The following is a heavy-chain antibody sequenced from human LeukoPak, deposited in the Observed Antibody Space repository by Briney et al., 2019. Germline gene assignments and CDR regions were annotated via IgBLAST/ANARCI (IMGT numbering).Heavy chain of an antibody. CDR3: ARGFDGYTRNDYFDY. CDR1: GGSVTSYY. Sequence: SDTLSLTCTVSGGSVTSYYWSWIRQPAGKGLEWIGRMYTSGSTNYNPSLKSRVTMSVDTSKNQFSLKLSSVTAADTAVYYCARGFDGYTRNDYFDYWGQGTLVTVSS. CDR2: MYTSGST. J-gene: IGHJ4*02. D-gene: IGHD5-24*01. V-gene: IGHV4-4*07.